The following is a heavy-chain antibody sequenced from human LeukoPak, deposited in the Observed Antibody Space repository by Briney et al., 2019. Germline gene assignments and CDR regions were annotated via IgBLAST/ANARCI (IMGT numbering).Heavy chain of an antibody. Sequence: PSETLSLTCTVSGGSTSGYFWNWIRQPPGSGLEWIGYISYSGITKYNSSLRSRVTISLDTSKNQFSLNLTSVTAAAMAVYYCARDKGVRGHFGDFDNWGQGTLVTVSS. J-gene: IGHJ4*02. CDR2: ISYSGIT. D-gene: IGHD2-21*01. V-gene: IGHV4-59*01. CDR1: GGSTSGYF. CDR3: ARDKGVRGHFGDFDN.